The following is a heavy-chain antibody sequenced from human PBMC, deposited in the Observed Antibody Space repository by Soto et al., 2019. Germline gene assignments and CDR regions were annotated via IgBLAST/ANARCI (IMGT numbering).Heavy chain of an antibody. CDR2: IIPILGIA. J-gene: IGHJ6*03. V-gene: IGHV1-69*08. Sequence: QVQLVQSGAEVKKPGSSVKVSCKASGGTFSSYTISWVRQAPGQGLEWMGRIIPILGIANYAQKFQGRVTITADNSTSTAYMELSSLRSEDTAVYYCARDTPDAFGYYYYMDVWGKGTTVTVSS. CDR1: GGTFSSYT. D-gene: IGHD2-2*01. CDR3: ARDTPDAFGYYYYMDV.